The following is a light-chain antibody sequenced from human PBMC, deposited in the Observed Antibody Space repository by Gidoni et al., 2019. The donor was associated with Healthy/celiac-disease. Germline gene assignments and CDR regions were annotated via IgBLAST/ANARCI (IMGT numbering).Light chain of an antibody. CDR1: QSVSSY. CDR3: QQRSNWPPLT. Sequence: LTQSPATLSLSPGERATLSCRASQSVSSYLAWYQQKPGQAPRLLIYDASNRATGIPARFSGSGSGTDFTLTISSLEPEDFAVYYCQQRSNWPPLTFGGGTKVEIK. J-gene: IGKJ4*01. V-gene: IGKV3-11*01. CDR2: DAS.